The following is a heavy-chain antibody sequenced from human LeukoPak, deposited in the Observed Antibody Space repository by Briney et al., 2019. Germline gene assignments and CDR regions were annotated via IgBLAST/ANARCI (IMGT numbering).Heavy chain of an antibody. J-gene: IGHJ6*02. D-gene: IGHD3-9*01. V-gene: IGHV3-21*01. Sequence: PGRSLRLSCAASGFTFDDYAMHWVRQAPGKGLEWVSSISSSSSYIYYADSVKGRFTISRDNAKNSLYLQMNSLRAEDTAVYYCARDYDILTTYYYYGMDVWGQGTTVTVSS. CDR3: ARDYDILTTYYYYGMDV. CDR1: GFTFDDYA. CDR2: ISSSSSYI.